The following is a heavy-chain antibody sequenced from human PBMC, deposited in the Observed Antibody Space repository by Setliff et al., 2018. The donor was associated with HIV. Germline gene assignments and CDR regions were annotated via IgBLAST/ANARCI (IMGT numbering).Heavy chain of an antibody. D-gene: IGHD2-21*02. CDR1: GDSISSSIYY. CDR2: IYYTGSP. Sequence: SETLSLTCTVSGDSISSSIYYWGWVRQPPGKGLEWIGGIYYTGSPFYNPSLKSRVTISVDTSRKQWSLRLNSVTAADTAVYYCATTYCRGADCPQMYDYWGQGTLVTVSS. CDR3: ATTYCRGADCPQMYDY. J-gene: IGHJ4*02. V-gene: IGHV4-39*07.